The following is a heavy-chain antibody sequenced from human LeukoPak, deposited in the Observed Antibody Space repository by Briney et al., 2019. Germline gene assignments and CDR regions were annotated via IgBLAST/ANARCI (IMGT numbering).Heavy chain of an antibody. CDR1: GFTFSSYS. CDR2: IYSGGST. CDR3: ARDTTATGSWYDAFDI. Sequence: GGSLRLSCAASGFTFSSYSMNWVRQAPGKGLEWVSVIYSGGSTYYADSVKGRFTISRDDSKNTLYLQMNSLRAEDTAMYFCARDTTATGSWYDAFDIWGQGTVVTVSS. D-gene: IGHD6-13*01. J-gene: IGHJ3*02. V-gene: IGHV3-66*01.